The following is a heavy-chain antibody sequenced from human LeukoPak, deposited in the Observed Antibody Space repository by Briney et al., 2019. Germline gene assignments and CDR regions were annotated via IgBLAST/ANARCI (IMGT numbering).Heavy chain of an antibody. Sequence: PGGSLRLSCAASGFTVSSYYMTWVRQAPGMGLEWVSVMYSGGSTYYADSVKGRVAISRDNSQNTVFLQMNSVRVEDTAVYYCARSYSNHLFGMDVWGQGTAVTVSS. D-gene: IGHD4-11*01. CDR2: MYSGGST. CDR3: ARSYSNHLFGMDV. V-gene: IGHV3-66*01. J-gene: IGHJ6*02. CDR1: GFTVSSYY.